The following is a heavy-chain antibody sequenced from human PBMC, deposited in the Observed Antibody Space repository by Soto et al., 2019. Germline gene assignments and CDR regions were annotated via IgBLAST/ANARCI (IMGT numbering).Heavy chain of an antibody. CDR1: GYSFTDYG. CDR2: LNVYSGTP. Sequence: QVHLVQSGSDVKTTGAAVKVSCKASGYSFTDYGASWVRQAPGQGLEWMGWLNVYSGTPNYLPKFQGRITVTAVFPSNTLFMSLKSLRPEDPFVYYCRRGRGRHFPISGHTFYRHDAWGQGTLVTVSS. CDR3: RRGRGRHFPISGHTFYRHDA. V-gene: IGHV1-18*01. D-gene: IGHD3-10*01. J-gene: IGHJ5*02.